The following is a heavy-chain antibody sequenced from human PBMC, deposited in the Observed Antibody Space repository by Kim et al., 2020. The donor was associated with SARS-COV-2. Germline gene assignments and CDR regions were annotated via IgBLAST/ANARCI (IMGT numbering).Heavy chain of an antibody. J-gene: IGHJ4*02. CDR3: AKALVITAIYDY. D-gene: IGHD2-21*02. CDR2: T. V-gene: IGHV3-23*01. Sequence: TFYADSVRGRFTIARVNSKNLVYLQMKSLRADDTAMYYCAKALVITAIYDYWGQGNLVTVSS.